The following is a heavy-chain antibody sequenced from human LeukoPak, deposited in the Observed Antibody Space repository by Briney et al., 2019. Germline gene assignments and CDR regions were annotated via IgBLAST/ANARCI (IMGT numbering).Heavy chain of an antibody. CDR3: ARLSLQWTPNY. J-gene: IGHJ4*02. Sequence: SETLSLTCTVSGDSISSSSYYWGWIRQPPGKGLEWIGSIYYSGSTYYNPSLKSRVTISVDTSKNQFSLKLRSVTAADTAVYYCARLSLQWTPNYWGQGTLVTVPS. CDR1: GDSISSSSYY. CDR2: IYYSGST. V-gene: IGHV4-39*01. D-gene: IGHD3-16*02.